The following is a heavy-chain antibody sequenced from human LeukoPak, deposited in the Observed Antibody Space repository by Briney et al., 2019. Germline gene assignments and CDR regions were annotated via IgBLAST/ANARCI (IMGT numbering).Heavy chain of an antibody. V-gene: IGHV4-59*12. CDR3: ASCRPGRVVQFIS. CDR2: IYSSGST. D-gene: IGHD2-15*01. J-gene: IGHJ5*02. Sequence: PETLSLTCTVSGDSISNYYWSWIRQPPGKGLEWIGYIYSSGSTNYNPSLKSRVTISVDTSKNQFSLKLSSVTAADTAVYYCASCRPGRVVQFISWGQGTLVTVSS. CDR1: GDSISNYY.